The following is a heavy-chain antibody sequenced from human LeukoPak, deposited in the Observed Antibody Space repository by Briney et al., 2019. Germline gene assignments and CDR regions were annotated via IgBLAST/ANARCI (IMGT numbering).Heavy chain of an antibody. CDR1: GFTFSNYA. V-gene: IGHV3-23*01. D-gene: IGHD2-2*02. J-gene: IGHJ4*02. CDR2: ITGGGATT. CDR3: ARDRCSSTSCYTGYYFDY. Sequence: GGSLRLSCPASGFTFSNYAMSWVRQAPGKGLEGVSSITGGGATTYYAASVKGRFTISRDNSKNTVFHQMGSLRAEDMAVYYCARDRCSSTSCYTGYYFDYWGQGTLVTVSS.